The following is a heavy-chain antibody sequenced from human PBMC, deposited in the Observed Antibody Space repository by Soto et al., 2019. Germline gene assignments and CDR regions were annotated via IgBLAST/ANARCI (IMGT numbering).Heavy chain of an antibody. CDR3: AKDPPYYYDSSGYSHDY. CDR2: ISGSGGST. Sequence: EVQLLESGGGLVQPGGSLRLSCAASGFTFSSYAMSWVRQAPGKGLEWVSAISGSGGSTYYADSVKGRFTISRDNSKNTMYLQMNSLRDEDTAVYYCAKDPPYYYDSSGYSHDYWGQETLVTVSS. V-gene: IGHV3-23*01. CDR1: GFTFSSYA. D-gene: IGHD3-22*01. J-gene: IGHJ4*02.